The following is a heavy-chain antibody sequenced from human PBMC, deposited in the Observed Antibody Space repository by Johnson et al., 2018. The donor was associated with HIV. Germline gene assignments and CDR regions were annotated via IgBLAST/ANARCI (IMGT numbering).Heavy chain of an antibody. D-gene: IGHD3-16*01. V-gene: IGHV3-30*03. J-gene: IGHJ3*02. CDR1: GFTFSNYG. Sequence: QVQLVESGGGAVRPGGSLRLSCAASGFTFSNYGMHWVRQGPGKGLEWVAVISYDGSNKYYADSVKGRFTISRDNSKNTLYLQMNSLRAEDTAVYYCAREGEVGRAFDIWGQGTMVTVSS. CDR2: ISYDGSNK. CDR3: AREGEVGRAFDI.